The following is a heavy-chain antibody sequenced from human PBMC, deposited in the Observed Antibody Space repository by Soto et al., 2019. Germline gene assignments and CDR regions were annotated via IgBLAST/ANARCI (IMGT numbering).Heavy chain of an antibody. Sequence: GGSLRLSCEATGFTFSSYWMHWVRQAPGKGLVWVSRINSDGSSTSYADSVKGRFTISRDNAKNTLYLQMNSLRAEDTAVYYCARDSAVGNFDDWGQGTLVTVSS. J-gene: IGHJ4*02. D-gene: IGHD6-19*01. CDR2: INSDGSST. CDR3: ARDSAVGNFDD. V-gene: IGHV3-74*01. CDR1: GFTFSSYW.